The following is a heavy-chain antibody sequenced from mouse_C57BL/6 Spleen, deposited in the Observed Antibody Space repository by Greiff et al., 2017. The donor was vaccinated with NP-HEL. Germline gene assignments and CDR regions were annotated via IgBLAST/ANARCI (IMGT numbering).Heavy chain of an antibody. V-gene: IGHV5-6*02. Sequence: DVMLVESGGDLVEPGGSLKLSCAASGFTFSSYGMSWVRQTPDKRLEWVATISSGGSYTYYPDSVKGRFTISRDNAKNTLYLQMSSLKSEDTAMYYCARQSDYDAWFAYWGQGTLVTVSA. D-gene: IGHD2-4*01. CDR3: ARQSDYDAWFAY. CDR1: GFTFSSYG. CDR2: ISSGGSYT. J-gene: IGHJ3*01.